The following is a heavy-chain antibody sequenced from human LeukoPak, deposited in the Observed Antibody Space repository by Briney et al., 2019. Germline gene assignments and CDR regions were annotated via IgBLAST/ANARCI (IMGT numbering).Heavy chain of an antibody. J-gene: IGHJ4*02. CDR2: ISAYNGNT. D-gene: IGHD3-22*01. Sequence: ASVNVSCKASGYTFTSYGISWVRQAPGQGLEWMGWISAYNGNTNYAQKLQGRVTMTTDTSTSTAYMELSSLRSEDTAVYYCARVGPPYYYDSSGYYPLDYWGQGTLVTVSS. CDR3: ARVGPPYYYDSSGYYPLDY. CDR1: GYTFTSYG. V-gene: IGHV1-18*01.